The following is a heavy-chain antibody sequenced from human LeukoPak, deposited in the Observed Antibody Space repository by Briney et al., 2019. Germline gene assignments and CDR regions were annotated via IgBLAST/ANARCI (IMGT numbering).Heavy chain of an antibody. D-gene: IGHD1-26*01. CDR2: IYHSGST. Sequence: SETLSLTCAVSGGSISSGGYSWSWIRQPPGKGLEWIGYIYHSGSTYYNPSLKSRVTISVDRSKNQFSLKLSSVTAADTAVYYCARGGGEWELLNFDYWGQGTLVTVSS. CDR3: ARGGGEWELLNFDY. CDR1: GGSISSGGYS. J-gene: IGHJ4*02. V-gene: IGHV4-30-2*01.